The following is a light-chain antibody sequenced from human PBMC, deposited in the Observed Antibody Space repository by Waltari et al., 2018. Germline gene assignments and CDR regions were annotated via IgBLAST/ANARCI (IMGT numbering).Light chain of an antibody. V-gene: IGKV3-15*01. CDR2: GAS. CDR3: QQFNDWPRT. J-gene: IGKJ1*01. Sequence: EVVMTQSPATLSVSPGGSATLSCRASRSISSNLVWYQQRPGQAPRLLIYGASTRATDIPARFSGSGSGTEFTLTISSLQSEDAAVYYCQQFNDWPRTFGQGTKVEVK. CDR1: RSISSN.